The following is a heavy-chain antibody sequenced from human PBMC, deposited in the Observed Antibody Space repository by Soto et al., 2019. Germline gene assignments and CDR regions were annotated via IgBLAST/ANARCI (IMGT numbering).Heavy chain of an antibody. CDR3: AHRPPYFSPGVAFDI. J-gene: IGHJ3*02. CDR2: IYWDDDK. Sequence: GLDLEWLALIYWDDDKRYSPSLKSRLTITKDTSKNQVVLTMTNMDPVDTATYYCAHRPPYFSPGVAFDIWGQGTMVTVSS. D-gene: IGHD3-10*01. V-gene: IGHV2-5*02.